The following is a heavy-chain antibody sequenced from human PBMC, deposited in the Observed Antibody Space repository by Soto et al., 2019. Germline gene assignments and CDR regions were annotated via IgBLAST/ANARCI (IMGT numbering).Heavy chain of an antibody. CDR1: GFTFSNAW. CDR3: TTELYSSGWWEFDY. V-gene: IGHV3-15*07. D-gene: IGHD6-19*01. J-gene: IGHJ4*02. Sequence: EVQLVESGGALVKPGGSLRLSCAASGFTFSNAWMNWVRQAPGKGLEWVGRIKSKTDGGTTDYAAPVKGRFTISRDDSKNTLYLQMNSLKTEDTAVYYCTTELYSSGWWEFDYWGQGTLVTVSS. CDR2: IKSKTDGGTT.